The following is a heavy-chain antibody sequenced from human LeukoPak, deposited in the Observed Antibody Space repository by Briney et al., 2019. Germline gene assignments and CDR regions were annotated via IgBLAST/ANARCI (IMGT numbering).Heavy chain of an antibody. Sequence: PSETLSLTCAVYGGSFSGDYWSWIRQPPGKGLEWIGEINHSGSTNYNSSLKSRVAISVDTFKNQFSLNPRSVTAADTALDYVAGVQGNWGKGPVLTVSS. CDR3: AGVQGN. D-gene: IGHD2-8*01. CDR2: INHSGST. V-gene: IGHV4-34*01. CDR1: GGSFSGDY. J-gene: IGHJ4*02.